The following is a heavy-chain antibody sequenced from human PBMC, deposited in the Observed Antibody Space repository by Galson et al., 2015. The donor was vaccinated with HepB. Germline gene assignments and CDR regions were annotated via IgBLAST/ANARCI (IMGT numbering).Heavy chain of an antibody. Sequence: SLRLSCAASGFTFSSYSMNWVRQAPGKGLEWVSSISSSSSYIYYADSVKGRFTISRDNAKNSLYLQMNSLRAEDTAVYYCARAFGVSGRGYSGYDPTQDAFDIWGQGTMVTVSS. CDR1: GFTFSSYS. J-gene: IGHJ3*02. CDR3: ARAFGVSGRGYSGYDPTQDAFDI. V-gene: IGHV3-21*01. D-gene: IGHD5-12*01. CDR2: ISSSSSYI.